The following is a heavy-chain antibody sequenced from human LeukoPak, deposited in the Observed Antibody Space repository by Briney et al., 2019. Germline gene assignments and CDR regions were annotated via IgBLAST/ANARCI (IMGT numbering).Heavy chain of an antibody. Sequence: PEGSLRLSCAASGFTFDDYAMHWVRQAPGKGLEWVSGISWNSGSMGYADSVKGRFTISRDNAKNSLYLQMNSLRAEDTALYFCAKDIYSSSWYYFDYWGQGTLVTVSS. CDR3: AKDIYSSSWYYFDY. CDR2: ISWNSGSM. D-gene: IGHD6-13*01. V-gene: IGHV3-9*01. CDR1: GFTFDDYA. J-gene: IGHJ4*02.